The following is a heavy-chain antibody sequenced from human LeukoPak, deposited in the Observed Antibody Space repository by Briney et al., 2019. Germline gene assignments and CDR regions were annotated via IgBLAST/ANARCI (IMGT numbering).Heavy chain of an antibody. CDR3: ARDAEQRGYFDY. D-gene: IGHD6-25*01. Sequence: GRSLRLSCAASGFTFRTYEMNWVRRAPGKGLEWVSYICSSGITIYYADSVKGRFTISRDTVKNSLYLQMKSLRAEDTAVYYCARDAEQRGYFDYWGQGTLVTVSS. CDR2: ICSSGITI. CDR1: GFTFRTYE. J-gene: IGHJ4*02. V-gene: IGHV3-48*03.